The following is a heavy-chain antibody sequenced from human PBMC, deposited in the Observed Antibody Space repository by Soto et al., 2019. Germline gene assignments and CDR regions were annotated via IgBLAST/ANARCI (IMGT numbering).Heavy chain of an antibody. V-gene: IGHV1-69*13. CDR1: GGTFSSYA. CDR2: IIPIFGTA. J-gene: IGHJ6*02. CDR3: ARPKYYYDSSGYLGAHGMDV. Sequence: SVKVSCKASGGTFSSYAISWVRQAPGQGLEWMGGIIPIFGTANYAQKFQGRVTITADESTSTAYMELSSLRSEDTAVYYCARPKYYYDSSGYLGAHGMDVWGQGTTVTVSS. D-gene: IGHD3-22*01.